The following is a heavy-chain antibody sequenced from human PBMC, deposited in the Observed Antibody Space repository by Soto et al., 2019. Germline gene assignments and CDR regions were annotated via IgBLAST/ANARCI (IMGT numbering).Heavy chain of an antibody. V-gene: IGHV1-69*06. CDR3: AREGITMVRGTRPLNYYYFGMDV. Sequence: SVKVSCTASGGTFSIYAISGLRQAPGQGLELTGGIIPIFGTASYAQKFQGRVTITADISTSTAYMELSSLRSEDTAVYYCAREGITMVRGTRPLNYYYFGMDVWGQGTTVTVSS. CDR2: IIPIFGTA. J-gene: IGHJ6*02. D-gene: IGHD3-10*01. CDR1: GGTFSIYA.